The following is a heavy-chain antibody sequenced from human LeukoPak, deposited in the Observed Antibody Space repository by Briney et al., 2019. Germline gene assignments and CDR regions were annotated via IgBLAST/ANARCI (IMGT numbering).Heavy chain of an antibody. J-gene: IGHJ2*01. D-gene: IGHD3-22*01. Sequence: SETLSLTCTVSGGSISSYYWSWIGQPPGKGLAGMGYMYYIGSTNYNPSLTSRVTISVDTSKYQFSLKLSSVTAADTAVYYCARVGRVTMIVVVKPSWYFDLWGRGTLVTVSS. V-gene: IGHV4-59*01. CDR1: GGSISSYY. CDR2: MYYIGST. CDR3: ARVGRVTMIVVVKPSWYFDL.